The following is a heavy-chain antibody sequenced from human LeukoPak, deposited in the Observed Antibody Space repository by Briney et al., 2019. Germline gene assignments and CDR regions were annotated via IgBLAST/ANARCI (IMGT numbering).Heavy chain of an antibody. CDR1: GFSLNTLG. J-gene: IGHJ4*02. D-gene: IGHD3-16*01. V-gene: IGHV3-30*18. CDR2: ISYDGSNK. Sequence: GGSLRLSCEASGFSLNTLGMHWVRQAPGKGLEWVGVISYDGSNKYYGDSVKGRFTISRDNSNNTLFLQMNSLRSEDTAVYYCAKGSYYFESWGQGTLVTVSS. CDR3: AKGSYYFES.